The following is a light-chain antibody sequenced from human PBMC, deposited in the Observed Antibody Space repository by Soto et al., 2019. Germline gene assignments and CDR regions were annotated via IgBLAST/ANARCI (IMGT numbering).Light chain of an antibody. Sequence: EIVMTQSPATLSVSPGERATLSCRASQSVSSSLAWYQQRPGPAPRLLIYGASTRATGIPARFSGSGSGTEFTLTISSLQSEDFAIYYCQQYNSWQTFGQGTKVEIK. CDR1: QSVSSS. CDR3: QQYNSWQT. V-gene: IGKV3-15*01. J-gene: IGKJ1*01. CDR2: GAS.